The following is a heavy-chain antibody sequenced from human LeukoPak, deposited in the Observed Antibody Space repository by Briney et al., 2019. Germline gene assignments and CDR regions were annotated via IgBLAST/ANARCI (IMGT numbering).Heavy chain of an antibody. V-gene: IGHV1-69*04. CDR3: ARGGIAVAKSLDY. CDR2: IIPILGIA. Sequence: GASVKVSCKASGGTFSSYAISWVRQAPGQGLEWMGRIIPILGIANYAQKFQGRVTITADKSTSTAYMELSSLRSEDTAVYYCARGGIAVAKSLDYWGQGTLVTVSS. J-gene: IGHJ4*02. CDR1: GGTFSSYA. D-gene: IGHD6-19*01.